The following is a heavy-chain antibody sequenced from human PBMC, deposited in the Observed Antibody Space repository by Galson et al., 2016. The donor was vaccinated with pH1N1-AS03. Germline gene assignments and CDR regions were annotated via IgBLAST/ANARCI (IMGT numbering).Heavy chain of an antibody. J-gene: IGHJ4*02. CDR3: ANPRASGTTMVTRLDY. Sequence: SLRLSCAASGFTFSTYAMSWVRQAPGKGLEWVSSISGADLSTYYADSAKGRFTVSRDNSKNTLYLQMNGLRAKDTAIYYCANPRASGTTMVTRLDYWGQGILVTVSS. D-gene: IGHD5-18*01. CDR2: ISGADLST. V-gene: IGHV3-23*01. CDR1: GFTFSTYA.